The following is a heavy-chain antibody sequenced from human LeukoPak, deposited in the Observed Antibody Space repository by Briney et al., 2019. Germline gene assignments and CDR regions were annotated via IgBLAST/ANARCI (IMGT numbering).Heavy chain of an antibody. CDR1: GGSISRSRDY. CDR3: ARDKAGLDY. Sequence: SETLSLTCTVSGGSISRSRDYWGWIRQPPGKGLEWIGYIYYSGSTNYNPSLKSRVTMSVDTSKNQFSLKLSSVTAAATAVYYCARDKAGLDYWGQGTLVTVSS. V-gene: IGHV4-61*01. J-gene: IGHJ4*02. D-gene: IGHD6-19*01. CDR2: IYYSGST.